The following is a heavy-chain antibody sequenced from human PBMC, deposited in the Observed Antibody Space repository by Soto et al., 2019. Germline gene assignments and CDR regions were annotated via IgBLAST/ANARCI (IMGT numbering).Heavy chain of an antibody. D-gene: IGHD3-9*01. CDR1: GGSISNNRW. J-gene: IGHJ5*02. CDR2: IHDRGST. CDR3: AGQWAAGYGALAP. Sequence: QVKLQESGPGLEKPSGTLSLTCAVSGGSISNNRWWTWVRQAPGKGLEWMGEIHDRGSTNYKLSLKNRATVSIDRAKNQFSLEMRAVTAADTAVYYCAGQWAAGYGALAPWGQGTLVTVSS. V-gene: IGHV4-4*02.